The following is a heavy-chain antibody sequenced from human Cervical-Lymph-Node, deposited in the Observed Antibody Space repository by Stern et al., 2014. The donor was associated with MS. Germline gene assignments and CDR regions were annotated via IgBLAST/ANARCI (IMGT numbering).Heavy chain of an antibody. CDR1: GFTFSNAW. CDR2: IKSNTDGGTT. CDR3: TTVSIAD. D-gene: IGHD6-13*01. V-gene: IGHV3-15*01. J-gene: IGHJ4*02. Sequence: VQLVESGGGLVKPGGSLRLSCAASGFTFSNAWMSWVRQAPGKGLEWVGRIKSNTDGGTTEYAAPGKGSLTIHKAISKNQLELKMNSLKTEDTAVYYCTTVSIADWGQGTLVTVSS.